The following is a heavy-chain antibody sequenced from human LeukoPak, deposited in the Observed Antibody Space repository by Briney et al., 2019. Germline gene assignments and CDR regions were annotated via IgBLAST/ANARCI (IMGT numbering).Heavy chain of an antibody. Sequence: PSETLSLTCTVSGGSISSSSYYWGWIRQPPGKGLEWIGSIYYSGSTYYNSSLKSRVTISVDTSKNQFSLKLSSVTAADTAVYYCARNFVVVVVSGGYYFDYWGQGTLVTVSS. CDR3: ARNFVVVVVSGGYYFDY. CDR1: GGSISSSSYY. V-gene: IGHV4-39*01. J-gene: IGHJ4*02. D-gene: IGHD3-22*01. CDR2: IYYSGST.